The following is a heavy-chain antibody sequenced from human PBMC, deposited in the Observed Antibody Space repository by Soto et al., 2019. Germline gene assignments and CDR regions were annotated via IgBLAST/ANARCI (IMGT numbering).Heavy chain of an antibody. J-gene: IGHJ4*02. CDR3: ARRIIALEIFDY. D-gene: IGHD3-10*01. V-gene: IGHV4-59*08. CDR1: GGSMTSYY. Sequence: SETLSLTCTVSGGSMTSYYWSWIRQPPGKGLEWIGFIYYTGNTKYNASLKSRVTISVDTSKNLFSLKLKSVTAADTAVYYCARRIIALEIFDYWGQGTAVTVS. CDR2: IYYTGNT.